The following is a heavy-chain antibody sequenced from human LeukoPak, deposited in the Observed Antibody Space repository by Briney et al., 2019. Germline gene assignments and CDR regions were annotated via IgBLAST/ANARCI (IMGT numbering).Heavy chain of an antibody. D-gene: IGHD2-21*02. CDR3: ARALLAYCGGDCYYYYFDY. CDR1: GYTFTGYY. V-gene: IGHV1-2*06. CDR2: INPNSGGT. Sequence: ASVKVSCTASGYTFTGYYMHWVRQAPGQGLEWMGRINPNSGGTNYAQKFQGRVTMTRDTSISTAYMELSRLRSDDTAVYYCARALLAYCGGDCYYYYFDYWGQGTLVTVSS. J-gene: IGHJ4*02.